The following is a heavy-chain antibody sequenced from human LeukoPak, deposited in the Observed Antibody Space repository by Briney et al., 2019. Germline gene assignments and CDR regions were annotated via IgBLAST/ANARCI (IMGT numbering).Heavy chain of an antibody. CDR2: IYYSGST. CDR1: GGSISSSSYY. CDR3: ASLRERSYYARGFDY. J-gene: IGHJ4*02. D-gene: IGHD1-26*01. Sequence: SETLSLTCTVSGGSISSSSYYWGWIRQPPGKGLEWLGSIYYSGSTYYNPSLKSRVTISVDTSKNQFSLKLSSVPAAGTALYYCASLRERSYYARGFDYWGQGTLVTVSS. V-gene: IGHV4-39*01.